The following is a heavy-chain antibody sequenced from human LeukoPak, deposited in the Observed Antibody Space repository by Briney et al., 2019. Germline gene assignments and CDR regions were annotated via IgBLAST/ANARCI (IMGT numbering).Heavy chain of an antibody. D-gene: IGHD3-22*01. Sequence: SETLSLTCTVSGGSINSYYWTWIRQSAEKGLEWIGRIHFSGSTNYNPALKSRVAISLDDSKNQFSLKLKSVTAADTAVYFCARDDSSRDDSSGYHVWGRGTLATVSS. CDR2: IHFSGST. CDR1: GGSINSYY. CDR3: ARDDSSRDDSSGYHV. V-gene: IGHV4-4*07. J-gene: IGHJ4*02.